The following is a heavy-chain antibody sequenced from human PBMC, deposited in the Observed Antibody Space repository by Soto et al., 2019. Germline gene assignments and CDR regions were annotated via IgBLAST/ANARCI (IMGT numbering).Heavy chain of an antibody. CDR1: GGSFNNYA. CDR3: AVAMVREILIFESSGMHV. V-gene: IGHV1-69*01. D-gene: IGHD3-10*01. CDR2: IIPNFDTP. J-gene: IGHJ6*02. Sequence: QVHLVQSGAEVKKPGSSVKVSCKTSGGSFNNYAVSWVRQAPGQGLEWMGGIIPNFDTPKHAQKFQDRVTIIADESTSTVYMELRSLRSNDTAVYYCAVAMVREILIFESSGMHVWGQGTTVIVSS.